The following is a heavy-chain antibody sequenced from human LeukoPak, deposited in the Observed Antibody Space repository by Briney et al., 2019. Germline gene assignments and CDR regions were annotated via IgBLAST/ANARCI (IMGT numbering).Heavy chain of an antibody. Sequence: GGSLRLSCAASGFTFSSYAMSWVRQAPGKGLEWVSAISGSGGSTYYADSVKGWFTISRDNSKNTLYLQMNSLRAEDTAVYYCAKLFFPVTTYFDYWGQGTLVTVSS. CDR3: AKLFFPVTTYFDY. CDR1: GFTFSSYA. CDR2: ISGSGGST. J-gene: IGHJ4*02. D-gene: IGHD4-17*01. V-gene: IGHV3-23*01.